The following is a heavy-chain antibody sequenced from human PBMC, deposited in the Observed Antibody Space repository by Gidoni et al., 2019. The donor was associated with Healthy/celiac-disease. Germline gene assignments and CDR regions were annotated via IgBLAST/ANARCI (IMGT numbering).Heavy chain of an antibody. D-gene: IGHD5-12*01. CDR3: ARAPWEGLRFDAAFDY. CDR1: GGTFSSYA. J-gene: IGHJ4*02. CDR2: IIPIFGTA. Sequence: QVQLVQSGAEVKKPGSSVKVSCKASGGTFSSYAISWVRQAPGQGLEWMGGIIPIFGTANYAQKFQGRITITADKSTSTAYMELSSLRSEDTAVYYCARAPWEGLRFDAAFDYWGQGTLVTVSS. V-gene: IGHV1-69*06.